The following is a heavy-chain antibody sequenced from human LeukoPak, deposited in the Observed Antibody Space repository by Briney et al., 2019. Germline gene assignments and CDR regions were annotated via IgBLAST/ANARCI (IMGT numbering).Heavy chain of an antibody. CDR1: GGSFSGYY. J-gene: IGHJ4*02. V-gene: IGHV4-34*01. CDR2: INNSGST. Sequence: SETLSLTCAVYGGSFSGYYWNWIRQPPGKGLEWIGEINNSGSTNYNPSLKSRVTISRDTSKNQFSLKLSSVTAADTAVYYCASSGWYEGFDYWGQGTLVTVSS. CDR3: ASSGWYEGFDY. D-gene: IGHD6-19*01.